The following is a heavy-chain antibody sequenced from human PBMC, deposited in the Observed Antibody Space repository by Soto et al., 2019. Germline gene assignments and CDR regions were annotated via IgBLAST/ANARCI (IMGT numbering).Heavy chain of an antibody. CDR2: INHSGST. CDR3: ARGVLPYDY. Sequence: SETLSLTCAVYGGSFSGYCWSWIRQPPGKGLEWIGEINHSGSTNYNPSLKSRVTISVDTSKNQFSLKLSSVTAADTAVYYCARGVLPYDYWGQGTLVTVSS. V-gene: IGHV4-34*01. J-gene: IGHJ4*02. CDR1: GGSFSGYC. D-gene: IGHD3-10*01.